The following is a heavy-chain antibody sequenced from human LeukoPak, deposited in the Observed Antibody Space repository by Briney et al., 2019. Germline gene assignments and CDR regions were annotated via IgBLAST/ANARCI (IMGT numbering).Heavy chain of an antibody. J-gene: IGHJ5*02. CDR1: GFTVSSNY. D-gene: IGHD4-17*01. Sequence: GGSLRLSCAASGFTVSSNYMSWVRQAPGKGLEWVSAISGSGGSTYYADSVKGRFTISRDNSKNTLYLQMNSLRAEDTAVYYCAKYGDYVENWFDPWGQGTLVIVSS. CDR2: ISGSGGST. CDR3: AKYGDYVENWFDP. V-gene: IGHV3-23*01.